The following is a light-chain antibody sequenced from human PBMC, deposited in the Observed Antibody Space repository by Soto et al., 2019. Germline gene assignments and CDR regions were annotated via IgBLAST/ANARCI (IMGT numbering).Light chain of an antibody. V-gene: IGLV2-14*01. CDR2: EVS. J-gene: IGLJ3*02. Sequence: QSALTQPASVSGSPGQSITISCTGTSSDVGAYNYVSWYQQHPGKAPKLMIYEVSNRPSGVSNRFSGSKSGNTASLTISGLQAEDEADYCCSSYTSGSTGVFGGGTKLTVL. CDR3: SSYTSGSTGV. CDR1: SSDVGAYNY.